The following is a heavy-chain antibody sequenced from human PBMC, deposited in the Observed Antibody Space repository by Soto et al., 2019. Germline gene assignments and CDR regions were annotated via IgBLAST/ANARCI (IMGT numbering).Heavy chain of an antibody. CDR3: AREGVVTGYYYYGMDV. Sequence: QVPLVESGGGVVQPGRSLRLSCAASGFTFSSYAMHWVRQAPGKGLEWVAVISYDGSNKYYADSVKGRFTISRDNSKNTLYLQMNSLRAEDTAVYYCAREGVVTGYYYYGMDVWGQGTTVTVSS. J-gene: IGHJ6*02. D-gene: IGHD3-3*01. V-gene: IGHV3-30-3*01. CDR1: GFTFSSYA. CDR2: ISYDGSNK.